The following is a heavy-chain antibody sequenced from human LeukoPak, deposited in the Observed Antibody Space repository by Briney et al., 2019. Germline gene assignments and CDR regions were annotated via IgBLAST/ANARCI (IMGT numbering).Heavy chain of an antibody. CDR2: IYYSGST. Sequence: SETLSLTCTVSGGSISSYYWSWIRQPPGKGLEWIGYIYYSGSTNYNPSLKSRVTISVDTSKNQFSLKLSSVTAADTAVYFCARGSYYSDSSGYSTYHYYYMDVWGKGTTVTVSS. D-gene: IGHD3-22*01. CDR1: GGSISSYY. J-gene: IGHJ6*03. CDR3: ARGSYYSDSSGYSTYHYYYMDV. V-gene: IGHV4-59*01.